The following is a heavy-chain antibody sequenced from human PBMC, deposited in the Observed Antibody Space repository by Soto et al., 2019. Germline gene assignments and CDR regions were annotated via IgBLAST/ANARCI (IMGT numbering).Heavy chain of an antibody. Sequence: GASVKVSCKASGGTFSSYAISWVRQAPGQGLEWMGGIIPIFGTANYAQKFQGRVTITADESTSTAYMELSSLRSEDTAVYYCARVRYSGYVTYYYYYGMDVWGQGTTVTVSS. J-gene: IGHJ6*02. CDR1: GGTFSSYA. D-gene: IGHD5-12*01. CDR2: IIPIFGTA. CDR3: ARVRYSGYVTYYYYYGMDV. V-gene: IGHV1-69*13.